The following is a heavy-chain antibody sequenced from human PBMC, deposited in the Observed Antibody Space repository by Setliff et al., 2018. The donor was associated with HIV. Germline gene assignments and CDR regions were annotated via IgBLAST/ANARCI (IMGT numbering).Heavy chain of an antibody. Sequence: GESLKISCQGSGYSFTSYWIGWVRQMPGKGLEWMGIIYPGDSDTRYSPSFQGHVTISADKSISTVYLLWSSLKASDTAIYYCARHEDWGPLDFWGQGTLVTVSS. J-gene: IGHJ4*02. CDR1: GYSFTSYW. CDR2: IYPGDSDT. D-gene: IGHD7-27*01. V-gene: IGHV5-51*01. CDR3: ARHEDWGPLDF.